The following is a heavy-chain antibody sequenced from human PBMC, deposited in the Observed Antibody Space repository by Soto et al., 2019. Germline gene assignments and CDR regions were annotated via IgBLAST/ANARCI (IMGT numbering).Heavy chain of an antibody. CDR1: GFTFSSYG. Sequence: GGSLRLSCAASGFTFSSYGMHWVRQAPGKGLELVAVIWYDGSNKYYADSVKGRFTISRDNSKNTLYLHMNSLRAEDTAVYDCARARSIEADAFDIWGQGTMVTVSS. CDR3: ARARSIEADAFDI. J-gene: IGHJ3*02. V-gene: IGHV3-33*01. CDR2: IWYDGSNK. D-gene: IGHD6-6*01.